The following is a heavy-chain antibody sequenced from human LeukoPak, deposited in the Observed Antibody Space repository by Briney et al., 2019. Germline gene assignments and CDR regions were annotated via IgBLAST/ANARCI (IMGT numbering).Heavy chain of an antibody. J-gene: IGHJ6*03. CDR2: INSDGSST. CDR3: ARDAKCRTDDCWSGYPNRYYYYYMDV. V-gene: IGHV3-74*01. D-gene: IGHD3-3*01. CDR1: GFTFRSYW. Sequence: GGSLTLSCAASGFTFRSYWMHWVRQAPGKGLMWVSRINSDGSSTSYADSVKGRFTISRDNAKNTLYLQMNRLRAEDTAVYYGARDAKCRTDDCWSGYPNRYYYYYMDVWGKGTTVTVSS.